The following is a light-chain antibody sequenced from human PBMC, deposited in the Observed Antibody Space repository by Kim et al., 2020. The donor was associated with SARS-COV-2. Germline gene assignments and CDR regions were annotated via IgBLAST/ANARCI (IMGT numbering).Light chain of an antibody. CDR3: QAWDSSTVV. J-gene: IGLJ2*01. CDR2: QDS. CDR1: KLGDKY. V-gene: IGLV3-1*01. Sequence: VSPGQTASITCSGDKLGDKYACWYQQKPGQSPVLVIYQDSKRPAGIPERFSGSNSGNTATLTINGTQAMDEADYYCQAWDSSTVVFSGGTQLTVL.